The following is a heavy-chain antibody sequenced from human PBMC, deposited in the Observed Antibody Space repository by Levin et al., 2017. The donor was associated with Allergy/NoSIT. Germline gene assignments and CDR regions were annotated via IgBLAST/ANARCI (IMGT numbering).Heavy chain of an antibody. Sequence: KISCKASGGTFSSYAISWVRQAPGQGLEWMGGIIPIFGTANYAQKFQGRVTITADESTSTAYMELSSLRSEDTAVYYCARGPAYYYDSSGYPSYYYGMDVWGQGTTVTVSS. J-gene: IGHJ6*02. V-gene: IGHV1-69*01. CDR3: ARGPAYYYDSSGYPSYYYGMDV. CDR2: IIPIFGTA. CDR1: GGTFSSYA. D-gene: IGHD3-22*01.